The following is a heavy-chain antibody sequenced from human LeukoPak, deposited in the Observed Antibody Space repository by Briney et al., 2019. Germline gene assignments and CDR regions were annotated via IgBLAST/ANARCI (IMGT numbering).Heavy chain of an antibody. J-gene: IGHJ4*02. CDR2: IKQDGSEK. V-gene: IGHV3-7*03. D-gene: IGHD3-10*01. CDR3: AREVSYYYGSGSYYKSNYFDY. CDR1: GFTFSSYW. Sequence: PGGSLRLSCAASGFTFSSYWMSWVRQAPGKGLEWVANIKQDGSEKYYVDSVKGRFTISRDNAKNSLYLQMNSLRAEDTAVYYCAREVSYYYGSGSYYKSNYFDYRGQGTLVTVSS.